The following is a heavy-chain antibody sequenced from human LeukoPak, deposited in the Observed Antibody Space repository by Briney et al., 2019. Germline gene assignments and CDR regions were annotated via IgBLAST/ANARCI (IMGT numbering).Heavy chain of an antibody. CDR2: INHSGST. Sequence: SETLSLTCAVYGGSFSGYYWSWIRQPPGKGREWIGEINHSGSTNYNPSLKSRVTISVDTSKNQFSLKLSSVTAADTAVYYCARGLGYCTNGVCDDPASGSGEFDYWGQGTLVTVSS. J-gene: IGHJ4*02. CDR1: GGSFSGYY. V-gene: IGHV4-34*01. CDR3: ARGLGYCTNGVCDDPASGSGEFDY. D-gene: IGHD2-8*01.